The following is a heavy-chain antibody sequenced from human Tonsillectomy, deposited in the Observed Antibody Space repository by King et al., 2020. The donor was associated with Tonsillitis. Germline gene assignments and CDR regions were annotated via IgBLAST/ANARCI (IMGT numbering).Heavy chain of an antibody. V-gene: IGHV3-15*01. CDR1: GFTFRNAW. Sequence: VQLVESGGGLVKPGGSLRLSCAASGFTFRNAWMSWVRQAPGKGLEWVGRIKSKTDAGTTDYAAPAKGRFPISIDDSQNTLYLPMNSLKTEETAVYYCTTDMRIQPGRRADAFDIWGQGTMVTVSS. CDR2: IKSKTDAGTT. D-gene: IGHD5-18*01. J-gene: IGHJ3*02. CDR3: TTDMRIQPGRRADAFDI.